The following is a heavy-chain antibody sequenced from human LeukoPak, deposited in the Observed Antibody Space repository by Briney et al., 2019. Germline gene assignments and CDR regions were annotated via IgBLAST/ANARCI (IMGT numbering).Heavy chain of an antibody. J-gene: IGHJ4*02. D-gene: IGHD6-19*01. CDR1: GFTFSSYA. Sequence: ESGGSLRLSCAASGFTFSSYAMSWVRQAPGKGLEWVSAISGSGGSTYYADSVKGRFTISRDNSKNTLYLQMNSLRAEDTAVYYCAKDLLEYSSGWYCWGQGTLVTVSS. CDR2: ISGSGGST. V-gene: IGHV3-23*01. CDR3: AKDLLEYSSGWYC.